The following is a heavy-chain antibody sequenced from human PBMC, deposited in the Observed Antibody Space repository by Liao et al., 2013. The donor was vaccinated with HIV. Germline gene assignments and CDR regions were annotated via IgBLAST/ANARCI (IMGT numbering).Heavy chain of an antibody. CDR1: GGSFSGYY. V-gene: IGHV4-34*09. D-gene: IGHD5-12*01. J-gene: IGHJ4*02. Sequence: QLQLQESGSGLVKPSQTLSLTCAVYGGSFSGYYWSWIRQPPGKGLEWIGEINHSGSTNYNPSLKSRVTISVDTSKNQFSLQLNSVTAADTAVYYCAREGVLYSAYDLPLDYWGQGIVVTVSS. CDR2: INHSGST. CDR3: AREGVLYSAYDLPLDY.